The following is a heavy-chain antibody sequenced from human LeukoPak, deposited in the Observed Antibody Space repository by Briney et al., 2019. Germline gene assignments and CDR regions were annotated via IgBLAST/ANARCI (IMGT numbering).Heavy chain of an antibody. Sequence: ASVKVSCKASGYTFTSYGISWVRQAPGQGLEWMGWISAYNGNTNYAQKLQGRVTMTTDTSTSTAYMELRSLRSDDTAVYYCARDRAPGGTGYSPYDAFDIWGQGTMVTVSS. CDR3: ARDRAPGGTGYSPYDAFDI. D-gene: IGHD3/OR15-3a*01. J-gene: IGHJ3*02. CDR2: ISAYNGNT. CDR1: GYTFTSYG. V-gene: IGHV1-18*01.